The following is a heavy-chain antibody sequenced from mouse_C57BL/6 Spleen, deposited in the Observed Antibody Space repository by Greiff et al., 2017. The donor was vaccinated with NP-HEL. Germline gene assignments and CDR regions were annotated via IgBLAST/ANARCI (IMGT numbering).Heavy chain of an antibody. Sequence: DVLLVQSGAGLVKPGGSLKLSCAASGFTFTDYGMHWVRQAPEKGLEWIAYISTGSSTIYYADTVKGRSTMSRDNAKNTLFLQMTSLRSEDTAMYYCARDWDGVFAYWGQGTLVTVSA. V-gene: IGHV5-17*01. J-gene: IGHJ3*01. CDR3: ARDWDGVFAY. D-gene: IGHD4-1*01. CDR2: ISTGSSTI. CDR1: GFTFTDYG.